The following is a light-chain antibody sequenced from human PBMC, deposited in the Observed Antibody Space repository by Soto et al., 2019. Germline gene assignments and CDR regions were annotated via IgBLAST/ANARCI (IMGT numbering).Light chain of an antibody. CDR1: ESINSW. CDR2: DAS. Sequence: DIHMTQSPSTLSATVGDRVTITCRASESINSWLAWYQQKPGKAPKVVIYDASNLESGVPSRFSGSGSGTEFTLTISSLQPDDFATYYCQQYHADPRTFGQGTKV. J-gene: IGKJ1*01. CDR3: QQYHADPRT. V-gene: IGKV1-5*01.